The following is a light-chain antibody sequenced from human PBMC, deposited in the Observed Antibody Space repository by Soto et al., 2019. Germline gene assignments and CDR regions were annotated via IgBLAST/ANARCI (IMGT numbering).Light chain of an antibody. J-gene: IGKJ1*01. CDR1: QSLLHTDGYNY. V-gene: IGKV2-28*01. Sequence: DPVMTQSPLSLPVTPGEPASISCWSSQSLLHTDGYNYLDWYLQKPGQSPPLLVYLGSYRASGVPDRFSGSGSRTAFTLNISRVAAEDVGVYYCMQALQTPPTFGQGTKVEI. CDR3: MQALQTPPT. CDR2: LGS.